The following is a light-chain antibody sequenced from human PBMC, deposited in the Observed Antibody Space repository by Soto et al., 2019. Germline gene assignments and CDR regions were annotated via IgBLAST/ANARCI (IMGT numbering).Light chain of an antibody. CDR2: AAS. Sequence: AIQMTQSPSSLSASVGDRVTITCRASQGIRNDLSWYQQKPGKAPKLLIYAASTLQSGVPSRFSGSSSGTDFTLTISSLQPEDFANYYCLQDYNYPWTFGQGTKLKI. CDR3: LQDYNYPWT. CDR1: QGIRND. J-gene: IGKJ1*01. V-gene: IGKV1-6*01.